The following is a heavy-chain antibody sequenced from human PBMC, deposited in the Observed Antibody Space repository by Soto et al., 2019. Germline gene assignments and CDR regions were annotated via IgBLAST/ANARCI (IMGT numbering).Heavy chain of an antibody. CDR1: GFTFSSYV. Sequence: AGGSLRLSCAASGFTFSSYVMGWVRQAPGKGLEWVSAISGNGAGTYYADSVKGRFTVSRDNSKNTLYLQINSLRADDTAVYYWLSEGLPYFDYWGQGTLVTVSS. CDR2: ISGNGAGT. J-gene: IGHJ4*02. D-gene: IGHD3-16*02. CDR3: LSEGLPYFDY. V-gene: IGHV3-23*01.